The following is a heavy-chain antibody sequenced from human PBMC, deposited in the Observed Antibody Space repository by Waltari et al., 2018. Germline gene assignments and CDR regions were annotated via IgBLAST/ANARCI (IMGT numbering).Heavy chain of an antibody. V-gene: IGHV1-69*01. Sequence: QVQLVQSGAEVKKPGSSVKVSCKASGGTFSSYAISWVRQAPGQGLEWMGGIIPIFGKANYAQKFQGRVTITAEESTSTAYMELSSLRSEDTAVYYCAALAAAGPDSDYWGQGTLVTVSS. CDR2: IIPIFGKA. D-gene: IGHD6-13*01. CDR1: GGTFSSYA. CDR3: AALAAAGPDSDY. J-gene: IGHJ4*02.